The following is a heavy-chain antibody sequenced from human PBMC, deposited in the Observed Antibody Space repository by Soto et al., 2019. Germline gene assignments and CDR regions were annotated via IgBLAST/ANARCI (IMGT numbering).Heavy chain of an antibody. D-gene: IGHD1-1*01. CDR3: ATEGAKTTWNFDY. Sequence: EVQLLESGGDLVQPGGSLRLSCVASGFTFDSCGMNWVRQAAGKGLEWVAGVSPHAANTYYADSVRGRFIISRDDSRKTVSLDMNSLRGEDSAVYYCATEGAKTTWNFDYWGQGTVVTVSS. CDR1: GFTFDSCG. V-gene: IGHV3-23*01. J-gene: IGHJ4*02. CDR2: VSPHAANT.